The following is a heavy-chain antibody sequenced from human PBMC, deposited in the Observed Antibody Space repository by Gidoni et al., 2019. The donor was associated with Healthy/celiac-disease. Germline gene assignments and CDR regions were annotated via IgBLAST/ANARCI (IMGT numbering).Heavy chain of an antibody. CDR3: ASPYGDYRLWYYYGMDV. J-gene: IGHJ6*02. CDR2: IIPIFGTA. V-gene: IGHV1-69*06. D-gene: IGHD4-17*01. Sequence: QVQLVQSGAEVKKPGSSVKVSCKASGGTFSSYAISWVRQAPGQGLEWMGGIIPIFGTANYAQKFQGRVTITADKSTSTAYMELGSLRSEDTAVYYCASPYGDYRLWYYYGMDVWGQGTTVTVSS. CDR1: GGTFSSYA.